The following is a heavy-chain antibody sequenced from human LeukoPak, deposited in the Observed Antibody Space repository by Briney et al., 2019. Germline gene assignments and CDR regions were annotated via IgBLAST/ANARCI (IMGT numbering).Heavy chain of an antibody. CDR2: INAGNGNT. V-gene: IGHV1-3*01. CDR3: ARDGGGSGSYPGY. J-gene: IGHJ4*02. CDR1: GYTFTSYA. Sequence: ASVKVSCKASGYTFTSYAMHWVRQAPGQRLEWMGWINAGNGNTKYSQKFQGRVTITRDTSASTAYMELSSTAYMELSSLRSEDTAVYYCARDGGGSGSYPGYWGQGTLVTVSS. D-gene: IGHD3-10*01.